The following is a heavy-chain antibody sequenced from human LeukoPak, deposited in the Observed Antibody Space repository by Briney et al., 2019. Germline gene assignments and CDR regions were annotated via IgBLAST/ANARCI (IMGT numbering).Heavy chain of an antibody. D-gene: IGHD5-24*01. CDR1: GFTVSSHY. J-gene: IGHJ4*02. CDR2: IYRGGST. CDR3: ARGTDGY. Sequence: HTGGSLRLSCAASGFTVSSHYMSWVRQAPGKGLEGVSVIYRGGSTYYADSVKGRFTISRNNSKNTLYLQMNSLRAEGTAVYYCARGTDGYWGQGTLVTVSS. V-gene: IGHV3-53*01.